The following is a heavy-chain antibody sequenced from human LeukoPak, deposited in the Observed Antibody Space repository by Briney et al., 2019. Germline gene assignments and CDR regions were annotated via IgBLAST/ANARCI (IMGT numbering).Heavy chain of an antibody. CDR3: AREVDRSFGY. Sequence: PGGSLRLSWAASGFRFSGFWMSWVRQAPGKGPEWVANINQEASEKYYGDSVRGRLTISRDNAKNSLSLQMNSLRVDDTAVYYCAREVDRSFGYWGQGNLVTVSS. J-gene: IGHJ4*02. V-gene: IGHV3-7*01. D-gene: IGHD2-15*01. CDR2: INQEASEK. CDR1: GFRFSGFW.